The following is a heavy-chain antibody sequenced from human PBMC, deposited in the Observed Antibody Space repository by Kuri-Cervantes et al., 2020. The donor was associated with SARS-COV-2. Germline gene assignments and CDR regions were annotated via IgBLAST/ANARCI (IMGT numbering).Heavy chain of an antibody. J-gene: IGHJ5*02. CDR1: GFTFSSYG. CDR2: LRYDGGDK. V-gene: IGHV3-30*02. CDR3: AKDPLFRGTNDLGKLDA. D-gene: IGHD3-10*01. Sequence: GESLKISCAASGFTFSSYGMHWVRQAPGKGLEWVAFLRYDGGDKHYADSVKGRFTISRDSSKNSLYLEMNSLRVEDTAVYYCAKDPLFRGTNDLGKLDAWGRGTLVTVSS.